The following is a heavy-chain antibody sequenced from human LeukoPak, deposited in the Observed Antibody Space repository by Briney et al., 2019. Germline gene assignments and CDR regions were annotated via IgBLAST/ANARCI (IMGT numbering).Heavy chain of an antibody. Sequence: PSGTLSLTCSVSGGSISGSTYYWGWIRQPPGKGLEWIGSFFYGGSTYYSPSLKSRVTISVDSSKNQFSLKVNSVTAADTALYYCARQLAGIDAFEIWGQGTMVTVSS. V-gene: IGHV4-39*01. D-gene: IGHD3-10*01. CDR3: ARQLAGIDAFEI. CDR2: FFYGGST. J-gene: IGHJ3*02. CDR1: GGSISGSTYY.